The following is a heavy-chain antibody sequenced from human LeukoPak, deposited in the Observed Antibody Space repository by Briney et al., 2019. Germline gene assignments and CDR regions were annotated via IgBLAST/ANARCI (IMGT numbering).Heavy chain of an antibody. CDR3: ARHPYCSSTTCYGIDY. CDR1: GFTFSSYS. Sequence: GGSLRLSCAASGFTFSSYSMNWVRQAQGKGLEWVSYVTSNDYIYYADSMKGRFTISRDNAKNSLFLQMNSLRADDTAVYYCARHPYCSSTTCYGIDYWGRGTLVAVSS. J-gene: IGHJ4*02. V-gene: IGHV3-21*01. D-gene: IGHD2-2*01. CDR2: VTSNDYI.